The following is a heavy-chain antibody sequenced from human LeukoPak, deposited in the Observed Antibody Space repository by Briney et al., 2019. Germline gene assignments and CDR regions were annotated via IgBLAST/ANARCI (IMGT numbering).Heavy chain of an antibody. Sequence: GGSLRLSCAASGFTFDDYAMHWVRQAPGKGLEWVSDISWNSGSIGYADSVKGRFTISRDNAKNSLYLQMNSLRAEDTALYYCAKDRSLGYYDSSGFDVWGQGTTVTVSS. J-gene: IGHJ6*02. CDR3: AKDRSLGYYDSSGFDV. D-gene: IGHD3-22*01. CDR1: GFTFDDYA. V-gene: IGHV3-9*01. CDR2: ISWNSGSI.